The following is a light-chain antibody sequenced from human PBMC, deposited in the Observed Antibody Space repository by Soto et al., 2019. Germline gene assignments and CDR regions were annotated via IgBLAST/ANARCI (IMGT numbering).Light chain of an antibody. Sequence: QSALTQPPSASGSPGQSVTISCTGTSSDVGGYNYVSWYQQHPGRAPKLMIYEVSKRPSGVPDRFSGSKSGNTASLTVSGLQTEDEAEYYCSSYAGSSNLGVFGGGTKRTVL. V-gene: IGLV2-8*01. CDR2: EVS. CDR1: SSDVGGYNY. J-gene: IGLJ2*01. CDR3: SSYAGSSNLGV.